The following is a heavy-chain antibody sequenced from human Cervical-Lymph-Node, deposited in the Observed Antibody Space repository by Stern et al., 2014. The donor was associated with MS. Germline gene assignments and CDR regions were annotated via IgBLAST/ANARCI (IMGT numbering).Heavy chain of an antibody. D-gene: IGHD3-16*01. CDR2: ISSSSAYI. J-gene: IGHJ4*02. V-gene: IGHV3-21*01. CDR1: GFSFSNSA. CDR3: LRDGGDY. Sequence: EVQLVESGGGLVKPGGSLRLSCAASGFSFSNSAMNWVRQAPGKGLEWVSSISSSSAYIYYADSVKGRFTISRDNAKNLLFLQMNSLRAEETAVYYCLRDGGDYWGQGTLVTVS.